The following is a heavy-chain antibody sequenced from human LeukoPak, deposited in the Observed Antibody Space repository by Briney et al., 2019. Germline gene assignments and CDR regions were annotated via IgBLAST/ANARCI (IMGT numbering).Heavy chain of an antibody. CDR2: ISSSSSYI. J-gene: IGHJ6*03. Sequence: GGTLRLSCAASGFTFSSYGMSWVRQAPGKGLEWVSSISSSSSYIYYADSVKGRFTISRDNAKNSLYLQMNSLRAEDTAVYYCARDADLEVRGVYYYYMDVWGKGTTVTISS. CDR3: ARDADLEVRGVYYYYMDV. D-gene: IGHD3-10*01. CDR1: GFTFSSYG. V-gene: IGHV3-21*01.